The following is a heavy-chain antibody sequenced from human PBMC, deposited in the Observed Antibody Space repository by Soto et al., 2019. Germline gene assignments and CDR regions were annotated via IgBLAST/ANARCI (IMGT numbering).Heavy chain of an antibody. CDR3: ARSWGLALKLDY. V-gene: IGHV2-70*12. J-gene: IGHJ4*02. CDR1: GFSLSTSGMC. Sequence: ESGPTLVHPTQTLTLTCTFSGFSLSTSGMCVSWIRQPPGKALEWLALIDWDDDKYYSTSLKTRLTISKDTSKNQVVLTMTDMDPVDTATYYCARSWGLALKLDYWGQGTLVTVSS. D-gene: IGHD2-15*01. CDR2: IDWDDDK.